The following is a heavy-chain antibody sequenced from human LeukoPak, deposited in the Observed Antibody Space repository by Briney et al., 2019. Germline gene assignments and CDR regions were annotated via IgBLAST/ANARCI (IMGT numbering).Heavy chain of an antibody. D-gene: IGHD3-10*01. J-gene: IGHJ4*02. V-gene: IGHV3-66*01. CDR3: ASILGSSSGYYFDY. CDR1: GFTVSTNY. CDR2: IYSGDTT. Sequence: RGSLRLSCAASGFTVSTNYMSWVRQAPGKGLEWVSVIYSGDTTFYADSVRVKFNITRENYKNTLYLHMNRLRAEDTAVYYCASILGSSSGYYFDYWGQGTLVTVSS.